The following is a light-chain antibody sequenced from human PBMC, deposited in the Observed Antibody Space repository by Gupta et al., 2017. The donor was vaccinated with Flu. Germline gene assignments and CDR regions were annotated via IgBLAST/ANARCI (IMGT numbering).Light chain of an antibody. CDR1: KLGDKY. CDR2: QDS. Sequence: SYELTQPPSVSVSPGQTDSITCSGDKLGDKYACWYQQKPGQSPVLVIYQDSKRPSGIPERFSGSNSGNTATLTISGTQAMDEADYYCQAWDSSTGEVFGGGTKLTVL. CDR3: QAWDSSTGEV. V-gene: IGLV3-1*01. J-gene: IGLJ2*01.